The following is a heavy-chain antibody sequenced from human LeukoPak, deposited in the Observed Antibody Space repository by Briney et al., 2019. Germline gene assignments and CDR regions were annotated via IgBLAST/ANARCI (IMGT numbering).Heavy chain of an antibody. D-gene: IGHD6-13*01. CDR2: INHSGST. J-gene: IGHJ4*02. CDR3: ARGSSSSWYVGWYFDY. V-gene: IGHV4-34*01. Sequence: SETLSLTCAVYVGSFSGYYWSWIRQPPGKGLEWIGEINHSGSTNYNPSLKSRVSISVDTSKNQFSLKLSSVTAADTAVYYCARGSSSSWYVGWYFDYWGQGTLVTVSS. CDR1: VGSFSGYY.